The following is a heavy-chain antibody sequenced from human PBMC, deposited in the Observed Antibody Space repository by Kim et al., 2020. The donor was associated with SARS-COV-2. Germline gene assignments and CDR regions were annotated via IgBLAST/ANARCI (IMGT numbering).Heavy chain of an antibody. CDR3: ARRYFDWLSTTDYYMDV. CDR2: IYYSGST. CDR1: GGSISSSSYY. D-gene: IGHD3-9*01. Sequence: SETLSLTCTVSGGSISSSSYYWGWIRQPPGKGLEWIGSIYYSGSTYYNPSLKSRVTISVDTSKNQFSLKLSSVTAADTAVYYCARRYFDWLSTTDYYMDVWGKGTTVTVSS. V-gene: IGHV4-39*01. J-gene: IGHJ6*03.